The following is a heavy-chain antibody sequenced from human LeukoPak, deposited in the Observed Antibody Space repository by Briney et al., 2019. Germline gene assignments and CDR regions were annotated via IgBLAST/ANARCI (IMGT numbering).Heavy chain of an antibody. CDR3: ARTPLSSSSWYVPQGDY. V-gene: IGHV3-30-3*01. J-gene: IGHJ4*02. D-gene: IGHD6-13*01. CDR1: GFTFSSYA. Sequence: GGSLRPSCAASGFTFSSYAMHWVRQAPGKGLEWVAVISYDGSNKYYADSVKGRFTISRDNSKNTLYLQMNSLRAEDTAVYYCARTPLSSSSWYVPQGDYWGQGTLVTVSS. CDR2: ISYDGSNK.